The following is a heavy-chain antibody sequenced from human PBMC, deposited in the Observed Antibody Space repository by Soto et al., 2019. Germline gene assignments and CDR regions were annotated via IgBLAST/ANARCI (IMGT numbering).Heavy chain of an antibody. CDR1: GFTVTSTY. CDR2: IYTGGST. CDR3: ARGAFFDY. V-gene: IGHV3-66*01. Sequence: GGSLRLSCAASGFTVTSTYMSWVRQAPGKGLEWVSVIYTGGSTYYADSVKGRFSISRDNYKHTLYLQMSSLRAEDTAVYYCARGAFFDYWGQGALVTVSS. J-gene: IGHJ4*02. D-gene: IGHD3-16*01.